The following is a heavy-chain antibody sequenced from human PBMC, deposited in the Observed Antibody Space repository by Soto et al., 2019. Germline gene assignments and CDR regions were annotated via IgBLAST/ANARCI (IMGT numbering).Heavy chain of an antibody. J-gene: IGHJ6*02. CDR3: ARHEAACYNYYVPDG. D-gene: IGHD2-2*02. CDR2: IDPSDSYT. Sequence: GEALKISCKGSGYSLPSYWISGVRQMPGKGLEWMGRIDPSDSYTNYSPSFQGHVTISADKSISTAYLQWSSLKASDTAMYYCARHEAACYNYYVPDGCAQAPTHTLAS. CDR1: GYSLPSYW. V-gene: IGHV5-10-1*01.